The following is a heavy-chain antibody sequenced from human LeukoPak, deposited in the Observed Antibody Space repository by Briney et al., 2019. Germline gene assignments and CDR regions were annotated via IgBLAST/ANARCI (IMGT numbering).Heavy chain of an antibody. V-gene: IGHV4-34*01. CDR2: INHSGST. D-gene: IGHD4-17*01. CDR3: ARGQWYGDYGLDY. J-gene: IGHJ4*02. CDR1: GGSFSGYY. Sequence: PSETLSPTCAVYGGSFSGYYWSWIRQPPGKGLEWIGEINHSGSTNYNPSLKSRVTISVDTSKNQFSLKLSSVTAADTAVYYCARGQWYGDYGLDYWGQGTLVTVSS.